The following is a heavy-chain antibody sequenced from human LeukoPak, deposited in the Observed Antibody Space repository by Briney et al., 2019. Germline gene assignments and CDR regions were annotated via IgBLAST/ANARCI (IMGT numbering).Heavy chain of an antibody. CDR2: LYSGGST. CDR1: GFTVSKNY. J-gene: IGHJ4*02. V-gene: IGHV3-53*01. D-gene: IGHD1-1*01. Sequence: GGSLRLSCAASGFTVSKNYMSWVRQAPGKGLEWVSVLYSGGSTYYADSVKGRFTISRDSSKSTLYLQMSGLRAEDTAVYYCARDSLQLNYFDNWGQGTPVTVSS. CDR3: ARDSLQLNYFDN.